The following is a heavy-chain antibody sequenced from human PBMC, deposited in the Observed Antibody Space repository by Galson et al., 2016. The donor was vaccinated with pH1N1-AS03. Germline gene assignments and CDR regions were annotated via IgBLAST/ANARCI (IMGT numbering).Heavy chain of an antibody. CDR2: IFYTGSV. J-gene: IGHJ5*02. CDR1: GDSISSNNFY. V-gene: IGHV4-39*07. D-gene: IGHD3-10*01. CDR3: ARIHKGSYGLHGWFDT. Sequence: LSLTCSVSGDSISSNNFYWGWIRQPPGKGLEWIGSIFYTGSVYDHPSLKSRVIVSVDRSRNAFSLRLASVTAADTAVYYCARIHKGSYGLHGWFDTWGQGTLVHVS.